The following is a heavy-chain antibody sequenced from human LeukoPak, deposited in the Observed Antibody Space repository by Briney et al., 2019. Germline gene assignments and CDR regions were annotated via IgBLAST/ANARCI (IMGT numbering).Heavy chain of an antibody. CDR3: DRDLIQLRFFDY. CDR2: IYYGGST. D-gene: IGHD5-12*01. V-gene: IGHV4-30-4*08. J-gene: IGHJ4*02. CDR1: GGSLSSGDYY. Sequence: SQTLSLTCTVSGGSLSSGDYYWSWIRQPPGKGLEWIGYIYYGGSTYYNPSLRSRVTISVKTSKSQFSLTLSSVTAPDTAVYYCDRDLIQLRFFDYWGQGTLVTVSS.